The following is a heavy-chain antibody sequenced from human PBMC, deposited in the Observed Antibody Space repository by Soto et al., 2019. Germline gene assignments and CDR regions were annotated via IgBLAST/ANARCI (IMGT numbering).Heavy chain of an antibody. Sequence: SVKVSCKASGGTFSIYAISWVRQAPGQGLEWMGGIIPIFGTANYAQKFQGRVTITADESTSTAYMELSSLRSEDTAVYYCARDRIRQLVQIRYYYYGMDVWGQGTTVTVSS. CDR1: GGTFSIYA. CDR3: ARDRIRQLVQIRYYYYGMDV. D-gene: IGHD6-6*01. CDR2: IIPIFGTA. V-gene: IGHV1-69*13. J-gene: IGHJ6*02.